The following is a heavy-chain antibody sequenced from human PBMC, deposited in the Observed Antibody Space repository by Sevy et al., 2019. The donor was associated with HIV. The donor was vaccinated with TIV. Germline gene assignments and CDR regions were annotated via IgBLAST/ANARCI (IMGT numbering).Heavy chain of an antibody. D-gene: IGHD2-21*02. CDR1: GYSFTGYY. Sequence: ASVKVSCKASGYSFTGYYMHWVRQAPGQGLEWMGWINPNTSDTTYSEKFEGRVTMTRDSSISTAYLELRGLRSDDTAVYYCAIDFFAVTSIPSDAFDIGGQGTLVTVSS. CDR2: INPNTSDT. CDR3: AIDFFAVTSIPSDAFDI. J-gene: IGHJ3*02. V-gene: IGHV1-2*02.